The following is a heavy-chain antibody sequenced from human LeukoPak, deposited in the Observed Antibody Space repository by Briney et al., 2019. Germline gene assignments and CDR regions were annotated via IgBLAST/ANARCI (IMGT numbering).Heavy chain of an antibody. CDR3: ARGRYDFWSGYYAYYFDY. Sequence: PSETLSLTCAVYGGSFSGYYWSWIRQPPGKGPEWIGEINHSGSTNYNPSLKSRVTISVGTSKNQFSLKLSSVTAADTAVYYCARGRYDFWSGYYAYYFDYWGQGTLVTVSS. CDR1: GGSFSGYY. CDR2: INHSGST. D-gene: IGHD3-3*01. V-gene: IGHV4-34*01. J-gene: IGHJ4*02.